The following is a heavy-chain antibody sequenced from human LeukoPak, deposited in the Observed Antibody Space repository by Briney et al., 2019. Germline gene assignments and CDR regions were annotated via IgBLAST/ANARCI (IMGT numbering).Heavy chain of an antibody. J-gene: IGHJ4*02. CDR3: AKGPDSSGYYGILFFDY. D-gene: IGHD3-22*01. CDR2: IRYDGSNK. Sequence: GGSLRLSCAASGFTFSSYGIHWVRQAPGKGLEWVAFIRYDGSNKYYADSVKGRFTISRDNSKNTLYLQMNSLRAEDTAVYYCAKGPDSSGYYGILFFDYWGQGTLVTVSS. V-gene: IGHV3-30*02. CDR1: GFTFSSYG.